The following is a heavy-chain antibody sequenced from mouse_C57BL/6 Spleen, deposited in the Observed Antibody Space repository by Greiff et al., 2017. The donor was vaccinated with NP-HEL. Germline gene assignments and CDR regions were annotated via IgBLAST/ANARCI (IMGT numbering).Heavy chain of an antibody. J-gene: IGHJ4*01. Sequence: VQLQQSGTVLARPGASVKMSCKTSGYTFTSYWMHWVKQRPGQGLEWIGAIYPGNSDTSYNQKFKGKAKLTAVTSASTAYMELSSLTNEDSAVYYCTPYYGYDEASWDYWGQGTSVTVSS. CDR2: IYPGNSDT. CDR3: TPYYGYDEASWDY. V-gene: IGHV1-5*01. D-gene: IGHD2-9*01. CDR1: GYTFTSYW.